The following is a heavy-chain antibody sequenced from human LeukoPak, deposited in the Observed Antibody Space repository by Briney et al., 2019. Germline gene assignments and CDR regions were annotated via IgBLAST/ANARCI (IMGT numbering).Heavy chain of an antibody. CDR2: TYYRSTWYS. CDR1: GDSVSSNSAA. Sequence: SQTLSLTCAISGDSVSSNSAAWNWIRQSPSRGLEWLGRTYYRSTWYSDYAVSVKSRITINPDTSKNQFSLQLNSVTPEDTAVYYCARSGYSSSLNWFDPWGQGTLVTVSS. V-gene: IGHV6-1*01. J-gene: IGHJ5*02. D-gene: IGHD6-6*01. CDR3: ARSGYSSSLNWFDP.